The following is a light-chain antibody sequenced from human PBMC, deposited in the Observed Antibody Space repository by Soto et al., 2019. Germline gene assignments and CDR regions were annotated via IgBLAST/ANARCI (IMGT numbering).Light chain of an antibody. Sequence: DIQMTQSPSSLSASVGDRVTITCRASQSISSYLNWYQQKPGKAPKLLIYAASSLQSGVPSGFSGSGSGTDFTLTISSLQPEDFATYYCYQSYSSSPLTFGGGTKVEIK. CDR3: YQSYSSSPLT. V-gene: IGKV1-39*01. CDR1: QSISSY. J-gene: IGKJ4*01. CDR2: AAS.